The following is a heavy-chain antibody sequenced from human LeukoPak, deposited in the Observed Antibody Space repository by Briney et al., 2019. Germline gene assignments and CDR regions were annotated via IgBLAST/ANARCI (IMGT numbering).Heavy chain of an antibody. D-gene: IGHD3-9*01. CDR1: GYTFTGYY. CDR3: AREYDILTGIDY. CDR2: INPNSGGT. J-gene: IGHJ4*02. Sequence: ASVKVSCKASGYTFTGYYTHWVRQAPGQGLEWMGWINPNSGGTNYAQKFQGRVTMTRDTSISTAYMELSRLRSDDTAVYYCAREYDILTGIDYWGQGTLVTVSS. V-gene: IGHV1-2*02.